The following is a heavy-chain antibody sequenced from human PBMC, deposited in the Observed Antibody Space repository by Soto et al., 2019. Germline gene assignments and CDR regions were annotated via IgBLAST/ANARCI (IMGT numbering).Heavy chain of an antibody. CDR2: ISWNSGSI. CDR1: GFTFDDYA. J-gene: IGHJ6*02. Sequence: GGSLRLSCAASGFTFDDYAMHWVRQAPGKGLEWVSGISWNSGSIGYADSVKGRFTISRDNAKNSLYLQMNSLRAEDTALYYCAKENIAAGNYTYYYYYGMDVWGQGPTVTVSS. D-gene: IGHD6-25*01. V-gene: IGHV3-9*01. CDR3: AKENIAAGNYTYYYYYGMDV.